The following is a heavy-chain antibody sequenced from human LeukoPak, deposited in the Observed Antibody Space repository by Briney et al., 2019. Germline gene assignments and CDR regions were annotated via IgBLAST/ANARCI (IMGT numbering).Heavy chain of an antibody. D-gene: IGHD6-25*01. CDR3: AKDLTAATTVFDY. J-gene: IGHJ4*02. CDR2: IWYDGSNK. CDR1: GFTFSSYG. V-gene: IGHV3-33*06. Sequence: PGGSLRLSCAASGFTFSSYGMHWVRQAPGKGLEWVAVIWYDGSNKYYADSVKGRFTISRDNSKNTLYLQMNSLRAEDTAVYYCAKDLTAATTVFDYWGQGTLVTVSS.